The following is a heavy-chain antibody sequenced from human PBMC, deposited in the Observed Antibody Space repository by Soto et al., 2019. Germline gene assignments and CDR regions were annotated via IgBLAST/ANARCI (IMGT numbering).Heavy chain of an antibody. CDR1: GDTFTDYY. J-gene: IGHJ6*02. CDR2: ICAYNGNT. Sequence: ASVKVSCKASGDTFTDYYIHWVRQAPGQGLEWMGWICAYNGNTNYAQKLQGRVTMTTDTSTSTAYMELRSLRSDDTAVYYCARETYYDILTGYYPNYYYYGMDVWGQGTTVTVSS. CDR3: ARETYYDILTGYYPNYYYYGMDV. V-gene: IGHV1-18*04. D-gene: IGHD3-9*01.